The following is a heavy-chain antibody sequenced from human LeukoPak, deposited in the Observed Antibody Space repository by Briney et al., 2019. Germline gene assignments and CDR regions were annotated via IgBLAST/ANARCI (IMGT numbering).Heavy chain of an antibody. CDR2: INPNSGGT. V-gene: IGHV1-2*02. J-gene: IGHJ4*02. Sequence: ASVKVSCKASGYTFTGYYMHWVRQAPGQGLEWMGWINPNSGGTNYAQKFQGRVIMTRDTSIRTAYMEVSSLRSDDTAVYYCARGQQWLEAFDYWGLGTLVTVSS. D-gene: IGHD6-19*01. CDR1: GYTFTGYY. CDR3: ARGQQWLEAFDY.